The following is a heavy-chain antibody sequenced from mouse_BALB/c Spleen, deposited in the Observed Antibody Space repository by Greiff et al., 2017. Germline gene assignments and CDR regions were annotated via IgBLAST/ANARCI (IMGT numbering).Heavy chain of an antibody. D-gene: IGHD2-4*01. V-gene: IGHV14-1*02. CDR1: GFNIKDYY. J-gene: IGHJ2*01. Sequence: EVKLQESGAELVRPGALVKLSCKASGFNIKDYYMHWVKQRPEQGLEWIGWIDPENGNTIYDPKFQGKASITADTSSNTAYLQLSSLTSEDTAVYYCAREGITTGYFDYWGQGTTLTVSS. CDR2: IDPENGNT. CDR3: AREGITTGYFDY.